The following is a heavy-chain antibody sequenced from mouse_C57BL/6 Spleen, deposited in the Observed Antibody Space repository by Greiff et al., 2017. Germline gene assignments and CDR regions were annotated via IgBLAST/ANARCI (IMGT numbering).Heavy chain of an antibody. CDR2: ISSGGDYI. V-gene: IGHV5-9-1*02. J-gene: IGHJ4*01. D-gene: IGHD1-1*02. CDR3: TRDEVATKAMDY. CDR1: GFTFSSYA. Sequence: EVQRVESGAGLVKPGGSLKLSCAASGFTFSSYAMSWVRQTPEKRLEWVAYISSGGDYIYYADTVKGRFTISRDNARNTLYLQMSSLKSEDTAMYYCTRDEVATKAMDYWGQGTSVTVSS.